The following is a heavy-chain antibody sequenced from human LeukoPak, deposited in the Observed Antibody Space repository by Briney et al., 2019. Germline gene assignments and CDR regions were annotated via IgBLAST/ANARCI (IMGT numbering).Heavy chain of an antibody. D-gene: IGHD3-22*01. CDR2: INPNSGGT. CDR1: GFTFTGYY. J-gene: IGHJ4*02. CDR3: ARVDGYYYRSGYYYFLDY. V-gene: IGHV1-2*02. Sequence: GASVKVSCKVSGFTFTGYYMHWVRQAPGQGLGWMGWINPNSGGTNYAQKFQGRVTMTRDTSISTAYMELSRLRSDDTAVYYCARVDGYYYRSGYYYFLDYWGQGTLVTVSS.